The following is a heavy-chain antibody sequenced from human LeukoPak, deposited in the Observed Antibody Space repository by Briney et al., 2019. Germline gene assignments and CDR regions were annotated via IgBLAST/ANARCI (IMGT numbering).Heavy chain of an antibody. CDR1: GFTFTNYA. D-gene: IGHD6-19*01. Sequence: GGPLRLSCAASGFTFTNYAMHWVRHSPGKGLEGVAVLWEEGGNKFYGDSVKGGFTISRDNPKNPLSLQMNTLRAEDTAVYYCARDRDSSDWYNEVFDYWGEGTLVSVSS. V-gene: IGHV3-33*01. J-gene: IGHJ4*02. CDR3: ARDRDSSDWYNEVFDY. CDR2: LWEEGGNK.